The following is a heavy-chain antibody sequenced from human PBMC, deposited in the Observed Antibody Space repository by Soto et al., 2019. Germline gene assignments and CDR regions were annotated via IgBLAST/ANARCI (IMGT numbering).Heavy chain of an antibody. J-gene: IGHJ5*02. CDR2: INHSGST. Sequence: SETLSLTCAVYGGCFSGYYWSWIRQPPGKGLEWIGEINHSGSTNYNPSLKSRVTISVDTSKNQFSLKLSSVTAADTAVYYCARSRFTARGWFDPWGQGTLVTVSS. V-gene: IGHV4-34*01. D-gene: IGHD5-18*01. CDR1: GGCFSGYY. CDR3: ARSRFTARGWFDP.